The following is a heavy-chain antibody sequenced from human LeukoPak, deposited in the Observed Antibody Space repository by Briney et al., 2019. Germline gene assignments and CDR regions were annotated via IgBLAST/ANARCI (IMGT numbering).Heavy chain of an antibody. CDR3: EVGSSGYHKPDY. Sequence: PGGSLRLSCAASGFTFSSYSMNWVRQAPGKGLEWVSYISSSSSTMYYADSVKGRFTISRDNAKNSLYLQMNSLRAEDTAVYYCEVGSSGYHKPDYWGQGTLVTVSS. CDR2: ISSSSSTM. J-gene: IGHJ4*02. CDR1: GFTFSSYS. D-gene: IGHD3-22*01. V-gene: IGHV3-48*01.